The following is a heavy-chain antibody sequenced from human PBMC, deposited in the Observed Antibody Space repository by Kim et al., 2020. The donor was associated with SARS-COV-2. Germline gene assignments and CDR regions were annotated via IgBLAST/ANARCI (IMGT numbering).Heavy chain of an antibody. Sequence: ESGQGRFTISRDNSKNTLYLQMNSLRAEDTAVYYCATPLEYYYGSGSSDYWGQGTLVTVSS. D-gene: IGHD3-10*01. J-gene: IGHJ4*02. CDR3: ATPLEYYYGSGSSDY. V-gene: IGHV3-23*01.